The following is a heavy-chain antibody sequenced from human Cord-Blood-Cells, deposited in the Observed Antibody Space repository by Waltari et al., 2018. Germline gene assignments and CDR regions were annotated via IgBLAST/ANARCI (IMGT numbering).Heavy chain of an antibody. J-gene: IGHJ3*02. V-gene: IGHV4-34*01. Sequence: QVQLQQWAAGLSKPSETLSFTCAVYGGSSSGYYWCWHRQRPGKGLEWIWEINHSGSTNYNPSLTSRVTISVDTSKNQFSLKLSSVTAADTAVYYCARGGIPLDAFDIWGQGTMVTVSS. CDR3: ARGGIPLDAFDI. CDR2: INHSGST. CDR1: GGSSSGYY. D-gene: IGHD1-20*01.